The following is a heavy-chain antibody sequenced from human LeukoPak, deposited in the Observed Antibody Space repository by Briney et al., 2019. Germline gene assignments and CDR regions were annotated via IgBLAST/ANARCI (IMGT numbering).Heavy chain of an antibody. CDR3: ARRHSGYDWDFDY. Sequence: SETLSLICTVSGGSISSYYWNWIRQPPGKGLEWIGYIFYSGSTNYNPSLKSRVTISVDTSKNQFSLKLSSVTAADTAIYYCARRHSGYDWDFDYWGQGTLVTVSS. D-gene: IGHD5-12*01. CDR1: GGSISSYY. CDR2: IFYSGST. V-gene: IGHV4-59*08. J-gene: IGHJ4*02.